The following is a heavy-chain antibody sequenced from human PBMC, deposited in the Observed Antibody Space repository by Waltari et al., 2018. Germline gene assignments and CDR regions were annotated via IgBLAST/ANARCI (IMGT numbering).Heavy chain of an antibody. J-gene: IGHJ4*02. CDR3: ARGYYDSSGYYPPYFDY. Sequence: QVQLVESGGGLVKPGGSLRLSCAASGFTFGDYFMSWIRQAPGEGLEWIAFINAWVSDTYYADSVKGRFTISRDNAKSSLHLHMNSLRPEDTALYYCARGYYDSSGYYPPYFDYWGQGSLVTVSS. V-gene: IGHV3-11*06. CDR1: GFTFGDYF. D-gene: IGHD3-22*01. CDR2: INAWVSDT.